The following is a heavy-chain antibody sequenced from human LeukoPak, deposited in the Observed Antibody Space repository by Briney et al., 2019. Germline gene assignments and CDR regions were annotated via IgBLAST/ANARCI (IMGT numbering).Heavy chain of an antibody. D-gene: IGHD2-15*01. Sequence: PGGSLRLSCAASGFTFSNYDMNWVRQAPGKGLEWVSLISSSGSAIYYADSVKGRFTISRDNARNSLFLQMNSLRAEDTAVYYCAGWSSVVEAYWGQGTLVTVCS. V-gene: IGHV3-48*03. CDR1: GFTFSNYD. CDR3: AGWSSVVEAY. J-gene: IGHJ4*02. CDR2: ISSSGSAI.